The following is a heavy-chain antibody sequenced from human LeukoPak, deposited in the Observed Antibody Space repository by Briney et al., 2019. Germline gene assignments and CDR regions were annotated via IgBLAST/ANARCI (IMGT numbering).Heavy chain of an antibody. CDR2: IISPFGTT. D-gene: IGHD1-1*01. V-gene: IGHV1-69*01. CDR3: ARGGGTVDY. CDR1: GGALRNRA. Sequence: SVKVSCKASGGALRNRALSWVRQAPGQGLEWMGGIISPFGTTNYAQKFQGRVTITADESTSSAYMELSNLNSEDTAEYYCARGGGTVDYWGQGTLVTVSS. J-gene: IGHJ4*02.